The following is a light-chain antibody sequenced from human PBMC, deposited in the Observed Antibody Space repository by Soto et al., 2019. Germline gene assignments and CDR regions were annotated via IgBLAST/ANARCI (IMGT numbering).Light chain of an antibody. CDR2: DVF. V-gene: IGKV1-13*02. Sequence: AIQLTQAASSLSASVGDTVTITCRESQGISSAFAWYQQKPGKVPRLLIYDVFNLQSGVPSRFSGSGSGTDFTLTISRLQPEDVATYYCQQLETYPLTFGQGTRLEI. J-gene: IGKJ5*01. CDR1: QGISSA. CDR3: QQLETYPLT.